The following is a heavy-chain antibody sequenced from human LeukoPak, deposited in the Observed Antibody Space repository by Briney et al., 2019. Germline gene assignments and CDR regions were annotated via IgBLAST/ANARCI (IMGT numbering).Heavy chain of an antibody. V-gene: IGHV4-39*01. Sequence: SETLSLTCTVSGGSISSSSYYWGWIRQPPGKGLEWIGSIYYSGSTYYNPSLKSRVSISVDTSKNQFSLKLSSVTAADTAVYYCARVRGCSTTSCYPAVDYWGQGTLVTVSS. CDR3: ARVRGCSTTSCYPAVDY. J-gene: IGHJ4*02. CDR2: IYYSGST. D-gene: IGHD2-2*01. CDR1: GGSISSSSYY.